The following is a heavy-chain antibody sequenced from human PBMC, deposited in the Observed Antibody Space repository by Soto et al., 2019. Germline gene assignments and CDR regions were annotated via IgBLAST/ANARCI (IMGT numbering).Heavy chain of an antibody. J-gene: IGHJ6*02. CDR3: AKEGSEYDILTGSGYYGMDV. D-gene: IGHD3-9*01. CDR1: GFTFSSYG. CDR2: ISYDGSNK. V-gene: IGHV3-30*18. Sequence: QVQLVESGGGVVQPGRSLRLSCAASGFTFSSYGMHWVRQAPGKGLEWVAVISYDGSNKYYADSVKGRFTISRDNSKNTXYVXMNSLRAEDTAVYYCAKEGSEYDILTGSGYYGMDVWGQGTTVTVSS.